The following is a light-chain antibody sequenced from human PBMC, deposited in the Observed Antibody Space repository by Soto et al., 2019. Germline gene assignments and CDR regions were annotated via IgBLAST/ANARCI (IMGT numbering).Light chain of an antibody. CDR1: SSNIGNNY. V-gene: IGLV1-51*01. J-gene: IGLJ1*01. CDR2: DNN. CDR3: GTWDSSLSPGGV. Sequence: QCVLTQPPSVSAAPGQKVTISCSGSSSNIGNNYVSWYQQLPGTAPKLLIYDNNKRPSGIPDRFSGSKSGTSATLGITGLQTGDEADYYCGTWDSSLSPGGVFGTGTKVTVL.